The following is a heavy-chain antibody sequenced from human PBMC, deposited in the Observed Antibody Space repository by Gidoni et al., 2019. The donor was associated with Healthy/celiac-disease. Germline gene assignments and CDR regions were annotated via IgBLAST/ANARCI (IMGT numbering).Heavy chain of an antibody. Sequence: QVQLVESGGGLVQPGRSLRLSCAASGFTFSSYAMHWVRQAPGKGLEWVAVISYDGSNKYYADSVKGRFTISRDNTKNTLYLQMNSLRAEDTAVYYCASHSGDLLGYYYGMDVWGQGTTVTVSS. CDR3: ASHSGDLLGYYYGMDV. J-gene: IGHJ6*02. V-gene: IGHV3-30*01. D-gene: IGHD2-8*02. CDR2: ISYDGSNK. CDR1: GFTFSSYA.